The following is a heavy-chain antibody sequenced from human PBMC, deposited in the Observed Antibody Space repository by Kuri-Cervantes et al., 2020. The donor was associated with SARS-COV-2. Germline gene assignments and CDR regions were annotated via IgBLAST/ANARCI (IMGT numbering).Heavy chain of an antibody. Sequence: GSLRLSCAIYGGSLSGSYWSWIRQPPGKGLEWIGEINHSGSTNYNPSLKSRVTISVDTSKNQFSLKLSSVAAADTAVYYCARALRCDFWSGYYSPFDYWGQGTLVTVSS. CDR1: GGSLSGSY. CDR3: ARALRCDFWSGYYSPFDY. J-gene: IGHJ4*02. V-gene: IGHV4-34*01. D-gene: IGHD3-3*01. CDR2: INHSGST.